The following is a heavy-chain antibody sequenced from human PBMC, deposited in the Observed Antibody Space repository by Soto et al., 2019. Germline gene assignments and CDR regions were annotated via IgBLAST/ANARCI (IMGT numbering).Heavy chain of an antibody. CDR3: AKDKEVATIGGAFDF. D-gene: IGHD5-12*01. Sequence: EVQLLESGGGLVQPGGSLRLSCAASGITFSSYAMNWVRQAPGKGLEWVSVISNRGDPTYYADSVKGRFTISRDKSKNTLYLHLKRQRAEDTAMYYCAKDKEVATIGGAFDFWGQGTLLTVSS. CDR1: GITFSSYA. J-gene: IGHJ4*02. CDR2: ISNRGDPT. V-gene: IGHV3-23*01.